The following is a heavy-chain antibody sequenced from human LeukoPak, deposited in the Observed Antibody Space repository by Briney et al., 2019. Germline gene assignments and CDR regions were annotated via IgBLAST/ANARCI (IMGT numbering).Heavy chain of an antibody. Sequence: GGSLRLSCAVSGFSVTNNYMSWVRPAPGKGLEGVSVFYVGGATYYADSVKCRFTISRDSSMNSLYLQMNSLRAEDTAVYYCAGAPYYYHGSEEYALWDYWGQGTLVTVSS. CDR1: GFSVTNNY. D-gene: IGHD3-10*01. V-gene: IGHV3-66*01. CDR2: FYVGGAT. J-gene: IGHJ4*02. CDR3: AGAPYYYHGSEEYALWDY.